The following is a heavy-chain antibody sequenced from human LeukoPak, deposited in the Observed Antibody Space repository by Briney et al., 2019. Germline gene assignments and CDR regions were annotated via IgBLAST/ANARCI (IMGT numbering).Heavy chain of an antibody. D-gene: IGHD3-16*02. J-gene: IGHJ4*02. V-gene: IGHV4-34*01. CDR2: INHSGST. CDR1: GGSFSGYY. Sequence: SETLSLTCAVYGGSFSGYYWSWIRQPPGKGLEWIGEINHSGSTNYNPSLKSRVTISVDTSKNQFSLKLSSVTAADTAVYYCARGGYNYIWGSYRYRNHYFDYWGQGTLVTVSS. CDR3: ARGGYNYIWGSYRYRNHYFDY.